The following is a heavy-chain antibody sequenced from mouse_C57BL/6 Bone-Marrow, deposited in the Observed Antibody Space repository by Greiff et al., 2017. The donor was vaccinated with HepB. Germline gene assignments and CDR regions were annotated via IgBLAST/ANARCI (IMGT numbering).Heavy chain of an antibody. CDR3: TRDEDGYAWFAY. J-gene: IGHJ3*01. V-gene: IGHV5-9-1*02. CDR2: ISSGGDYI. Sequence: EVQLVESGEGLVKPGGSLKLSCAASGFTFSSYAMSWVRQTPEKRLEWVAYISSGGDYIYYADTVKGRFTISRDNARNTLYLQMSSLKSEDTAMYYCTRDEDGYAWFAYWGQGTLVTVSA. CDR1: GFTFSSYA. D-gene: IGHD2-2*01.